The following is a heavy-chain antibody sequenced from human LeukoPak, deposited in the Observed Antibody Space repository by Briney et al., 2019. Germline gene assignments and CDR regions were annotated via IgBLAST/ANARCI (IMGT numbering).Heavy chain of an antibody. D-gene: IGHD3-3*01. CDR2: IHYSGST. CDR3: ARAGDFWSGYPSRNYMDV. Sequence: SETLSLTCTVSGGSITNYYWTWIRQPPGKGLEWIGYIHYSGSTNYNPSLKSRVTISVDTSKNQFSLKLSSVTAADTAVYYCARAGDFWSGYPSRNYMDVWGKGTTVTVSS. J-gene: IGHJ6*03. CDR1: GGSITNYY. V-gene: IGHV4-59*12.